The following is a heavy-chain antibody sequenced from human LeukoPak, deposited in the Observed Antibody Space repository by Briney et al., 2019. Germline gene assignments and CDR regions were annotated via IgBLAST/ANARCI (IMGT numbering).Heavy chain of an antibody. D-gene: IGHD3-22*01. CDR1: GFTFSSYS. CDR3: ARTITMIVVVSDAFDI. V-gene: IGHV3-21*01. CDR2: ISSSSSYI. J-gene: IGHJ3*02. Sequence: TGGSQRLSCAASGFTFSSYSVNWVRQAPGKGLEWVSSISSSSSYIYYADSVKGRFTISRDNAKNSLYLQMNSLRAEDTAVYYCARTITMIVVVSDAFDIWGQGTMVTVSS.